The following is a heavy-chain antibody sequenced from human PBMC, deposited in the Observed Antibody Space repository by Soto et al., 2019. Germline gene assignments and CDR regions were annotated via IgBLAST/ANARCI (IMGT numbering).Heavy chain of an antibody. Sequence: ASVKVSCKVSGYTLTELSMHWVRQAPGKGLEWMGGFDPEDGETIYAQKFQGRVTMTEDTSTDTAYMELSSLRSGDTAVYYCATTLGDYDTACFDIWGQGTMVTVSS. CDR3: ATTLGDYDTACFDI. D-gene: IGHD4-17*01. CDR1: GYTLTELS. CDR2: FDPEDGET. J-gene: IGHJ3*02. V-gene: IGHV1-24*01.